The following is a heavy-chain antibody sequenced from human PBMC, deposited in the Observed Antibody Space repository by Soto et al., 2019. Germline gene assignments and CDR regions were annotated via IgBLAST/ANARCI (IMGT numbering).Heavy chain of an antibody. CDR3: ARDRVGVSSNWFDS. CDR1: GGSISSSY. CDR2: IYYSGST. J-gene: IGHJ5*01. D-gene: IGHD1-26*01. V-gene: IGHV4-59*01. Sequence: SETLSLTCTVSGGSISSSYWSWIRQPPGKGLEWIGYIYYSGSTNYNPALKSRVTTSVDTSKNQFSLKLTTVTAADTAVYYCARDRVGVSSNWFDSWGRGTLVTVSS.